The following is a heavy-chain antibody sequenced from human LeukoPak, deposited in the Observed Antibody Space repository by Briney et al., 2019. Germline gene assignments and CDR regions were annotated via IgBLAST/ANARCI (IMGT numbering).Heavy chain of an antibody. CDR2: IYYSGST. J-gene: IGHJ5*02. Sequence: SETLSLTCTVSGGSISSYYWSWIRQPPGRGLEWIGYIYYSGSTNYNPSLKSRVTISVDTSKDQFSLKLSSVTAADTAVYYCARDLPTRGYSYGYDPWGQGTLVTVSS. CDR1: GGSISSYY. CDR3: ARDLPTRGYSYGYDP. D-gene: IGHD5-18*01. V-gene: IGHV4-59*01.